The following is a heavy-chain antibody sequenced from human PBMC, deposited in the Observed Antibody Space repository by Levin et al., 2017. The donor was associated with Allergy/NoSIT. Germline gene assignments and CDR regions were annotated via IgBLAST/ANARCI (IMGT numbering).Heavy chain of an antibody. D-gene: IGHD5-12*01. Sequence: GESLKISCAASGFTFSSYSMNWVRQAPGKGLEWVSSISSSSSYIYYADSVKGRFTISRDNAKNSLYLQMNSLRAEDTAVYYCARARSSGYDLEGGAFDYWGQGTLVTVSS. V-gene: IGHV3-21*01. CDR2: ISSSSSYI. CDR1: GFTFSSYS. J-gene: IGHJ4*02. CDR3: ARARSSGYDLEGGAFDY.